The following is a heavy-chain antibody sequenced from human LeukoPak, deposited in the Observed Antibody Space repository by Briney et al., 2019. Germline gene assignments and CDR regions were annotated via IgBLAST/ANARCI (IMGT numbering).Heavy chain of an antibody. CDR3: ARGNDYVWGSYRP. CDR2: INHSGST. V-gene: IGHV4-34*01. D-gene: IGHD3-16*02. Sequence: SETLSLTCAVYGGSFSGYYWSWIRQPPGKGLEWIGEINHSGSTNYNPSLKSRVTISVDTSKNQFSLKLSSVTAADTAVYYCARGNDYVWGSYRPWGQGTLVTVSS. CDR1: GGSFSGYY. J-gene: IGHJ5*02.